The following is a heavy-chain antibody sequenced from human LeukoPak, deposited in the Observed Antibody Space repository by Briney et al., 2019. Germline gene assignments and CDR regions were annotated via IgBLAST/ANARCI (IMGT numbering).Heavy chain of an antibody. CDR1: GFTFSSYR. CDR3: ARDAAYGYDRFDF. Sequence: PGGSLRLSCAASGFTFSSYRMNWVRQAPGKGLEWVSSISSSSSYIYYADSVKGRFTISRDNAKNSLYLQMNSLRAEDTAVYYCARDAAYGYDRFDFWGQGTQVTVSS. D-gene: IGHD5-18*01. J-gene: IGHJ4*02. V-gene: IGHV3-21*01. CDR2: ISSSSSYI.